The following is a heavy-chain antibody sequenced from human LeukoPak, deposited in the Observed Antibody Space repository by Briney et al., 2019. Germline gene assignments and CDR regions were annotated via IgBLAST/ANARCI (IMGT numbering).Heavy chain of an antibody. D-gene: IGHD1-26*01. CDR3: ARVYYAFDY. J-gene: IGHJ4*02. Sequence: ASVKVSCKTSGYTFTQYYLHWVRQAPGQGLEWMGWINPDNGDTHYAQRFMGRVTMTRDTSISAPYLELSRLRSDDTAVYYCARVYYAFDYWGQGTLLTVSS. V-gene: IGHV1-2*02. CDR1: GYTFTQYY. CDR2: INPDNGDT.